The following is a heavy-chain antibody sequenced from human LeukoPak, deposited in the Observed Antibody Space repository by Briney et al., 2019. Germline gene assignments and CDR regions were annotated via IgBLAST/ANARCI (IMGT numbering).Heavy chain of an antibody. CDR2: ISYDGSNK. D-gene: IGHD4-23*01. Sequence: GGSLRLSCAASGVTFSSDGMHWGRQAPGKGLGWGAGISYDGSNKYYADSVKGRFTISRDNSKNTLYLQMNSLRAEDTAVYYCARGGSYGGYHSYWGEGTLVTVS. CDR3: ARGGSYGGYHSY. CDR1: GVTFSSDG. J-gene: IGHJ4*02. V-gene: IGHV3-30*03.